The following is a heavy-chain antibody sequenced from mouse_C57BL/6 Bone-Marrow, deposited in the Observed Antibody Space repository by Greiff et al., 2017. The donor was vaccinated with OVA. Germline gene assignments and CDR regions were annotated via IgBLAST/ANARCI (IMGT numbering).Heavy chain of an antibody. J-gene: IGHJ4*01. D-gene: IGHD1-1*01. CDR1: GFSLTSYG. CDR3: ARNYYGYAMDY. CDR2: IWGVGST. V-gene: IGHV2-6*01. Sequence: VNVVESGPGLVAPSQSLSITCTVSGFSLTSYGVDWVRQSPGKGLEWLGVIWGVGSTNYNSALKSRLSISKDNSKSQVFLKMNSLQTDDTAMYYCARNYYGYAMDYWGQGTAVTVSS.